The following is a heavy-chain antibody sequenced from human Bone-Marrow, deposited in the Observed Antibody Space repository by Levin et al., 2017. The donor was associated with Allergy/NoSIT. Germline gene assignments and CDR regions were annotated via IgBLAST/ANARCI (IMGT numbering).Heavy chain of an antibody. Sequence: PSETLSLTCTVSGASVGSNTYYWAWIRQPPGTGLEWLGSFSSGRTTYYNTSLKSRLTISVDTSKNQFSLKLSSVTAADTSVYYCARTCCDILTGYFNFDYWGQGTLVTVSS. CDR2: FSSGRTT. V-gene: IGHV4-39*01. CDR3: ARTCCDILTGYFNFDY. CDR1: GASVGSNTYY. J-gene: IGHJ4*02. D-gene: IGHD3-9*01.